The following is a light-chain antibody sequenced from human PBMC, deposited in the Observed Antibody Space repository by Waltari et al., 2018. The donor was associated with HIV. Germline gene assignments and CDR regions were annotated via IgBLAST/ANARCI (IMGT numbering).Light chain of an antibody. CDR2: AND. CDR1: SSNIGAPYD. V-gene: IGLV1-40*01. J-gene: IGLJ1*01. CDR3: QSYDASLGGWV. Sequence: QSVLTQPPSVSGAPGQRVTISCTGSSSNIGAPYDVHWYHQLPGTAPILLIYANDSRPSVVPDRFSGSKSVTSASLAITGLQTEDEADYYCQSYDASLGGWVFGTGTKVTVL.